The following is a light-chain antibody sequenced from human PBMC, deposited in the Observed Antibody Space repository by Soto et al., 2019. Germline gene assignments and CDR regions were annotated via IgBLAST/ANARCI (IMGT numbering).Light chain of an antibody. V-gene: IGLV2-14*01. CDR3: SSYTSSSIDYV. J-gene: IGLJ1*01. Sequence: QSALTQPASVSGSPGQSITISCTGTSSDVGGYNYDSWYQQQPGKAPKLMIYEVSNRPSGVSNRFSGSKSGNTASLTISGLQAEDEADYYCSSYTSSSIDYVFGTGTKVTVL. CDR1: SSDVGGYNY. CDR2: EVS.